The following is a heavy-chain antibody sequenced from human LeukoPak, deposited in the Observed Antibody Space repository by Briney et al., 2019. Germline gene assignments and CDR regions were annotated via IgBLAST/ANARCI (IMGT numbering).Heavy chain of an antibody. CDR3: ARDPSVAGSY. Sequence: ASVKVSCKASGYTFTNYYIDWVRQAPGQGLEWMGRINPSGGNTGYAQKFQGRVTMTRDTSTSTVYMELSSLRSEDTAVYYCARDPSVAGSYWGQGTLVTVSS. J-gene: IGHJ4*02. D-gene: IGHD6-19*01. CDR1: GYTFTNYY. CDR2: INPSGGNT. V-gene: IGHV1-46*01.